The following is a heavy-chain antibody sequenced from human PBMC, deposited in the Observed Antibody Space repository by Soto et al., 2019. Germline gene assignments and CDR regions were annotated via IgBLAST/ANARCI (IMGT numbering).Heavy chain of an antibody. CDR1: GYTFTSYG. J-gene: IGHJ4*02. D-gene: IGHD3-9*01. CDR2: ISAYNGNT. CDR3: ARAKFDWLLSCFDY. V-gene: IGHV1-18*01. Sequence: ASVKVSCKASGYTFTSYGISWVRQAPGQGLEWMGWISAYNGNTNYAQKLQGRVTMTTDTSTSTAYMELRSLRSDDTAVYYCARAKFDWLLSCFDYWGQGTLVTVSS.